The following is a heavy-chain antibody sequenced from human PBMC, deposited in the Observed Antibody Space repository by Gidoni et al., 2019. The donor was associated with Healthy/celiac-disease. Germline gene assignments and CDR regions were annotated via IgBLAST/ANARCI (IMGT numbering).Heavy chain of an antibody. CDR3: TTGGGGSYRSDY. J-gene: IGHJ4*02. Sequence: EVQLVESGGGLVKTGGSLGLSCAAPGFTFSNAWMTWVRQAPGKGLDWVGRIKSKTDGGTTDYAAPVKGRFTISRDDSKNTLYLQMNSLKTEDTAVYYCTTGGGGSYRSDYWGQGTLVTVSS. D-gene: IGHD3-16*02. V-gene: IGHV3-15*07. CDR1: GFTFSNAW. CDR2: IKSKTDGGTT.